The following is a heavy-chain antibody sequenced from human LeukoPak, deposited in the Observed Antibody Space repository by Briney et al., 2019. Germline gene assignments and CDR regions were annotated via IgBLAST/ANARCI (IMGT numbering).Heavy chain of an antibody. V-gene: IGHV3-66*02. Sequence: WVSLRFSGAASGFTGSSSYMSWDRQGPGQELVGVSVIYSGGSTDYVDPVKGRFTISRDNSKNTLYLQMNSLRAEDTAVYYCARDVSLYCSSATCFHDAFDIWGQGTMVTVSS. CDR1: GFTGSSSY. CDR3: ARDVSLYCSSATCFHDAFDI. CDR2: IYSGGST. J-gene: IGHJ3*02. D-gene: IGHD2-2*01.